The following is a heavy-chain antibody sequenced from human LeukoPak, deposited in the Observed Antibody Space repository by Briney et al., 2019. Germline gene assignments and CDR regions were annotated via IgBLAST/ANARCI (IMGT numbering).Heavy chain of an antibody. J-gene: IGHJ4*02. CDR2: IYSGGDT. CDR3: ARGRGRKQLSY. D-gene: IGHD5-18*01. V-gene: IGHV3-66*01. CDR1: GFTVSSNY. Sequence: GGSLRLSCAASGFTVSSNYMGWVRQAPGKGLEWVSVIYSGGDTYYADSVKGRFTISRDNSKNMIYLEMSSLKAEDTAVYYCARGRGRKQLSYWGQGTLVTVSS.